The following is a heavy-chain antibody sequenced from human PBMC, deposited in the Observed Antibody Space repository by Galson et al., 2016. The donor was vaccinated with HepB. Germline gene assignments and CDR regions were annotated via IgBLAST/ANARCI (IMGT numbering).Heavy chain of an antibody. J-gene: IGHJ4*02. D-gene: IGHD1-1*01. CDR2: IYPGDSDS. CDR1: GYSFSTYW. CDR3: ARLVRGLERREWRGGDY. Sequence: QSGAEVKNPGESLKISCKGSGYSFSTYWIAWVRQMSGKGLEWMGIIYPGDSDSRYSPSFQGQVTISADKSINTAYLQWSSLKASDSAMYYCARLVRGLERREWRGGDYWGQGTLVTVAS. V-gene: IGHV5-51*01.